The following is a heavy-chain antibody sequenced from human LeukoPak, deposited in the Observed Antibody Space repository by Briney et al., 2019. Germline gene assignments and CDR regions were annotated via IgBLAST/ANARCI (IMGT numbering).Heavy chain of an antibody. Sequence: PGRSLRLSCTASGFTLGDYAMSWFRQAPGKGLEWVGFIRSKPYGGTTEYAASVKGRFTISRDDSKTIAYLQMNSLKTEDTSVYYCTRGYDVLTGLSYFDYWGQGALVTVSS. CDR3: TRGYDVLTGLSYFDY. V-gene: IGHV3-49*03. CDR1: GFTLGDYA. D-gene: IGHD3-9*01. J-gene: IGHJ4*02. CDR2: IRSKPYGGTT.